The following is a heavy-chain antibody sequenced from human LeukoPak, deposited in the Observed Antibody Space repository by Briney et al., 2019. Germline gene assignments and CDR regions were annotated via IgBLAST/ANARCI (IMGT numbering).Heavy chain of an antibody. V-gene: IGHV4-38-2*01. J-gene: IGHJ4*02. CDR3: ARQGDPLTGYSSSWYGVSGY. Sequence: SETLSLTCAVSGYSIRSGYYWGWIRQPPGKGLEWIGSIYHSGSTYYNPSLKSRVTISVDTSKNQFSLKLSSVTAADTAVYYCARQGDPLTGYSSSWYGVSGYWGQGTLVTVSS. CDR2: IYHSGST. D-gene: IGHD6-13*01. CDR1: GYSIRSGYY.